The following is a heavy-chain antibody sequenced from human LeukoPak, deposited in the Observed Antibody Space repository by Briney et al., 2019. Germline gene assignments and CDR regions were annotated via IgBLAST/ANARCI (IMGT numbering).Heavy chain of an antibody. V-gene: IGHV3-15*01. Sequence: GGSLRLSCAASAFTFNSAWMSWVRQAPGKGLEWVGRIKSKTYGGTADYAAPVKGRFIISRDDSKNTLYLQMNSLKIEGTAVYYCTTVGLSGYFDRSGYYYFDYWGQGTLVTVSS. CDR3: TTVGLSGYFDRSGYYYFDY. CDR2: IKSKTYGGTA. D-gene: IGHD3-22*01. CDR1: AFTFNSAW. J-gene: IGHJ4*02.